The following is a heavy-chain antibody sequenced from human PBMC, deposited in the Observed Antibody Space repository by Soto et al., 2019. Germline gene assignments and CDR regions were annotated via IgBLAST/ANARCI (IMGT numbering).Heavy chain of an antibody. Sequence: ASIKVSCKVSVYILTNYAMHWVRQAPGQRLEDMGWISAANGNKGSSQRFQGRVTFSRDTAARIAYVELRSLRSDDTAMYYCALSHTGFCSPADCTGGFALWGQRTLVTVSS. V-gene: IGHV1-3*01. CDR1: VYILTNYA. CDR2: ISAANGNK. J-gene: IGHJ4*02. CDR3: ALSHTGFCSPADCTGGFAL. D-gene: IGHD2-15*01.